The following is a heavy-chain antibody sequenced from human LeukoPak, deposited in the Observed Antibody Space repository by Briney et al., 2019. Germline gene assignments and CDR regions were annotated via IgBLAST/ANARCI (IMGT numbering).Heavy chain of an antibody. D-gene: IGHD6-19*01. CDR1: GFTFGDYA. CDR3: ARDAIAVAGTPYYYYGMDV. Sequence: GGSLRLSCTASGFTFGDYAMSWFRQAPGKGLEWVANIKQDGSEKYYVDSVKGRFTISRDNAKNSLYLQMNSLRAEDTAVYYCARDAIAVAGTPYYYYGMDVWGQGTTVTVSS. CDR2: IKQDGSEK. J-gene: IGHJ6*02. V-gene: IGHV3-7*01.